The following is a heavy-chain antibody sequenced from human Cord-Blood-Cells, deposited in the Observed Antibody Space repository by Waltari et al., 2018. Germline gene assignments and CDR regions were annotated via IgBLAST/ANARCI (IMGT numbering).Heavy chain of an antibody. J-gene: IGHJ5*02. V-gene: IGHV4-38-2*02. CDR3: AREAGSSPKMGWFDP. CDR1: GYSISSGYY. Sequence: QVQLQESGPGLVKPSETLSLTCTVSGYSISSGYYWGWIRQPPGKGLEWIGRSYHSGSTYYNPSLKSRVTISVDTSKNQFSLKLSSVTAADTAVYYCAREAGSSPKMGWFDPWGQGTLVTVSS. CDR2: SYHSGST. D-gene: IGHD2-2*01.